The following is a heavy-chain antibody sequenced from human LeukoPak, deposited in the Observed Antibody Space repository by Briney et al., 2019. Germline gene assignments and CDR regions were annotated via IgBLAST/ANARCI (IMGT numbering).Heavy chain of an antibody. V-gene: IGHV4-4*07. CDR1: GGSISSYY. CDR3: ARGDVSSSWYAEYYFDY. D-gene: IGHD6-13*01. CDR2: IYTSGST. J-gene: IGHJ4*02. Sequence: SETLSLTCTVSGGSISSYYWSWIRQPAGKGLEWIGRIYTSGSTNYNPSLKSRVTMSVDTSKNQFSLKLSSVTAADTAVYYCARGDVSSSWYAEYYFDYWGQGTLVTVSS.